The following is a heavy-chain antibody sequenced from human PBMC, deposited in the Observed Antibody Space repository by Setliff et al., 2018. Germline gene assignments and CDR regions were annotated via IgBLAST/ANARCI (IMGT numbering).Heavy chain of an antibody. J-gene: IGHJ6*03. Sequence: ASVKVSCKASGYTFAGYYLHWVRQAPGQGLEWMGIINPSGGSTSYAQKFQGRVTMTRDTSTSTVYMELSSLRSEDTAVYYCARSLSFLGGYYYYYMDVWGKGTTVTVSS. CDR1: GYTFAGYY. CDR2: INPSGGST. D-gene: IGHD3-16*02. V-gene: IGHV1-46*01. CDR3: ARSLSFLGGYYYYYMDV.